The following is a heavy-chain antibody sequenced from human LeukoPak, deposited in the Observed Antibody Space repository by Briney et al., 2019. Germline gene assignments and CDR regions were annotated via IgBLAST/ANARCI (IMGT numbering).Heavy chain of an antibody. CDR2: INPNSVGT. J-gene: IGHJ6*03. Sequence: ASVKVSCKASGYTFTGYYMHWVRQAPGQGLEWMGWINPNSVGTNYAQKFQGRVTMTRDTSISTAYMELSRLRSDDTAVYYCARGGSGSYLVHYYYYYYMDVWGKGTTVTVSS. D-gene: IGHD3-10*01. CDR1: GYTFTGYY. CDR3: ARGGSGSYLVHYYYYYYMDV. V-gene: IGHV1-2*02.